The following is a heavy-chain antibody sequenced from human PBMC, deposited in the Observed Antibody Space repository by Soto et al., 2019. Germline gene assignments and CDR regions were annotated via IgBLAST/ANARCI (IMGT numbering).Heavy chain of an antibody. CDR2: IYSGGTT. J-gene: IGHJ4*02. CDR1: GFTVSSNY. Sequence: PGGSLRLSCVASGFTVSSNYMTWVRQAPGKGLEWVSIIYSGGTTYYADSVKGRFTISRDNSKNTLYLQMNTLRAEDTAVYYCAIVQGDLSLADFDYCGQRTPVTVSS. V-gene: IGHV3-66*01. CDR3: AIVQGDLSLADFDY. D-gene: IGHD3-16*02.